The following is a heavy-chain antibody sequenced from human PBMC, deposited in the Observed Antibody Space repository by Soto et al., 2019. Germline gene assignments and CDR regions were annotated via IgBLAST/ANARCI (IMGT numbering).Heavy chain of an antibody. CDR2: ISSSSSYI. Sequence: GGSLRLSCAASGFTFISYSVNWVSQAPGKGLEWVSSISSSSSYIYYADSVKGRFTISRGNAKNSLYLQMNSLRAEDTAVYYCARDLKYCSGGSCYLYYYYSYMDDCCKGATVTVYS. CDR1: GFTFISYS. CDR3: ARDLKYCSGGSCYLYYYYSYMDD. V-gene: IGHV3-21*01. D-gene: IGHD2-15*01. J-gene: IGHJ6*03.